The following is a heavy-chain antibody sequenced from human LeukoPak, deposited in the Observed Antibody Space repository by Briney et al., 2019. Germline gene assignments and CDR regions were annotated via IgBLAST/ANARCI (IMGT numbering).Heavy chain of an antibody. V-gene: IGHV3-30*02. CDR3: AKDLSYFDFFDY. CDR2: IRYDGSNE. CDR1: GFTFSTYG. D-gene: IGHD3-3*01. Sequence: GGSLRLSCSASGFTFSTYGMHWVRQAPDKGLEWVAFIRYDGSNEYYADSVKGRFTISRDNSKNTLYLQMNSLRAEDTAVYYCAKDLSYFDFFDYWGQGTLVTVSS. J-gene: IGHJ4*02.